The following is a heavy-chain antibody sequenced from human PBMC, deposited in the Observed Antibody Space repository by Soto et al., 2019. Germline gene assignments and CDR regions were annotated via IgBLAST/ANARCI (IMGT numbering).Heavy chain of an antibody. J-gene: IGHJ6*02. CDR1: GGTFSSYA. CDR2: IIPIFSTA. D-gene: IGHD1-26*01. CDR3: ASHGGRSPEGRYYYGMDV. Sequence: QVQLVQSGAEVKKPGSSVKVSCKASGGTFSSYAISWVRQAPGQGLEWMGGIIPIFSTADYAQKFQGRVTITADESTSTAYMELSTLRSEDTAVYYCASHGGRSPEGRYYYGMDVWGLGTTVTVSS. V-gene: IGHV1-69*12.